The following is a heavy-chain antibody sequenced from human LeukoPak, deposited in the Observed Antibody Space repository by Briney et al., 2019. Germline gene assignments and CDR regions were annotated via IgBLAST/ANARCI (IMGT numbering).Heavy chain of an antibody. J-gene: IGHJ4*02. Sequence: PGGSLRLSCAASGFTFSSYGMHWVRHAPGKGLEWVAVIWYDGSNKYYADSVKGRCTISRDNSKNTLYLQMNSLRAEDTAVYYCARPTYSGSYYWFDYWGQGTLVTVSS. CDR3: ARPTYSGSYYWFDY. V-gene: IGHV3-33*01. CDR1: GFTFSSYG. D-gene: IGHD1-26*01. CDR2: IWYDGSNK.